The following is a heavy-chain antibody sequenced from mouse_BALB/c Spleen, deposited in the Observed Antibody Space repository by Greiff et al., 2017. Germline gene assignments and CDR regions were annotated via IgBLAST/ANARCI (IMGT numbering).Heavy chain of an antibody. V-gene: IGHV1-14*01. D-gene: IGHD1-1*01. J-gene: IGHJ3*01. CDR3: AREGVYYGSSSWFAY. CDR1: GYTFTSYV. CDR2: INPYNDGT. Sequence: VQLQQSGPELVKPGASVKMSCKASGYTFTSYVMHWVKQKPGQGLEWIGYINPYNDGTKYNEKFKGKATLTSDKSSSTAYMELSSLTSEDSAVYYCAREGVYYGSSSWFAYWGQGTLVNVSA.